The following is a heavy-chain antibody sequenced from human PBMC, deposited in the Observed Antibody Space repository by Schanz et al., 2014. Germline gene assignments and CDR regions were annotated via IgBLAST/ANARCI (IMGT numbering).Heavy chain of an antibody. CDR3: ARSTSGGTHVVQDAFDI. Sequence: QGQLVQSGAEVKKPGSSVTVSCKASGGPLSSYAISWVRQAPGQGLEWMGRIIPILDMVNFAQKFQGRVTITADKSTNTAYMELSSLRSEDTAVYYCARSTSGGTHVVQDAFDIWGPGTMVTVSS. CDR2: IIPILDMV. D-gene: IGHD1-26*01. CDR1: GGPLSSYA. V-gene: IGHV1-69*04. J-gene: IGHJ3*02.